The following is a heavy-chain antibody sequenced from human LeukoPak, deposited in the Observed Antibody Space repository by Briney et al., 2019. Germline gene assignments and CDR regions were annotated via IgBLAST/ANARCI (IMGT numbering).Heavy chain of an antibody. CDR2: IRRESDGGTV. V-gene: IGHV3-15*01. Sequence: GGSLRLSCAASGFTFSNAMMSWARQAPGKGLEWVGRIRRESDGGTVECAAPVKGRFTISRDDSRNTLYLQMNSLKSEDTGVYYCTTYSSYSYYFEYWGQGTLVTVSS. D-gene: IGHD6-6*01. CDR1: GFTFSNAM. CDR3: TTYSSYSYYFEY. J-gene: IGHJ4*02.